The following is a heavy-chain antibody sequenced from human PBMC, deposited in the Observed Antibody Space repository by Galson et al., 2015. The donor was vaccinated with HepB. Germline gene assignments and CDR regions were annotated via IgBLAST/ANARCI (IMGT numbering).Heavy chain of an antibody. D-gene: IGHD2-2*01. Sequence: CLRLSCAASGFTFSNAWMSWVRQAPGKGLEWVGRIKSKTDGGTTDYAAPVKGRFTISRDDSKNTLYLQMNSLKTEDTAVYYCTTDRFWGYCSSTSCPTAGGDGAFDIWGQGTMVTVSS. CDR2: IKSKTDGGTT. CDR3: TTDRFWGYCSSTSCPTAGGDGAFDI. CDR1: GFTFSNAW. J-gene: IGHJ3*02. V-gene: IGHV3-15*01.